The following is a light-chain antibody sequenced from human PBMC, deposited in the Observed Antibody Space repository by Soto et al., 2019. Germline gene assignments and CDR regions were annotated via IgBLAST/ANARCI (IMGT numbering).Light chain of an antibody. V-gene: IGKV3-11*01. CDR1: QSVSTY. CDR2: DAS. CDR3: LQHNVFPRA. Sequence: EIVLTQSPATLSLSPGERATLSCRATQSVSTYLAWYQQKPGRAPRLLIYDASKRATGIPARFSGSGSGTGFTLTISSLEPEDFAVYYCLQHNVFPRAFGQGTKVDIK. J-gene: IGKJ1*01.